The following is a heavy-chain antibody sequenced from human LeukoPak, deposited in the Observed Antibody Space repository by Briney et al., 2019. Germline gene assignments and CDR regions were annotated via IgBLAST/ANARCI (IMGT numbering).Heavy chain of an antibody. J-gene: IGHJ4*02. V-gene: IGHV3-53*01. CDR3: ARLGGYNYYFDY. Sequence: GGSLRLSCTASGFTVSSNYMSWVRQAPGKGLEWVSVIYSGGGTYYADSVKGRFTISRDNSKNTLYLQMNSLRAEDTAVYYCARLGGYNYYFDYWGQGTLVTVSS. CDR1: GFTVSSNY. CDR2: IYSGGGT. D-gene: IGHD5-24*01.